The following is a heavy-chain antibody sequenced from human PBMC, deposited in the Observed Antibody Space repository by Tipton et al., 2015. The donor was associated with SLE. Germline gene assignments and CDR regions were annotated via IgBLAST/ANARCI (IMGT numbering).Heavy chain of an antibody. Sequence: SLRLSCAASGFTFSSYWMSWVRQAPGKGPEWVANIKQDGSQQYYVDSVKGRFTISRDNAKNSLYLQMKSLRAEDTALYYCARGDYYDSSDDSSGYHDAFDIWGQGTMVTVSS. CDR2: IKQDGSQQ. CDR3: ARGDYYDSSDDSSGYHDAFDI. J-gene: IGHJ3*02. V-gene: IGHV3-7*04. CDR1: GFTFSSYW. D-gene: IGHD3-22*01.